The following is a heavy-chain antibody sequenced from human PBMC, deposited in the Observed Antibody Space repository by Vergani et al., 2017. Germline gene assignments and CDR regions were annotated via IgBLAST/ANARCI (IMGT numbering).Heavy chain of an antibody. CDR1: GYTFTSYA. D-gene: IGHD3-10*01. CDR3: ARDGVRGVIGR. CDR2: INTGNGNT. J-gene: IGHJ4*02. Sequence: QVQLVQSGAEVQKPGASVKVSCKASGYTFTSYAMHWVRQAPGQRLEWMGWINTGNGNTKYSQKFQGRVTITRDTSASTAYMELSSLRSEDTAVYYCARDGVRGVIGRWGQGTLVTVSS. V-gene: IGHV1-3*04.